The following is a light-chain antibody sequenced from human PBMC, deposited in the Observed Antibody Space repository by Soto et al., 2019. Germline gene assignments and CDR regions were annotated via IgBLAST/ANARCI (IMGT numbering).Light chain of an antibody. J-gene: IGKJ3*01. Sequence: DIQMTKSPSSLSASVGDRVTITCRASQSISSYLNWYQQKPGKAPKLLIYAASSLQSGVPSRFSGSGSGTDFTLTISSLQPEDVATYYCQQSYSTPPFTFGPGTKVDIK. CDR1: QSISSY. CDR2: AAS. CDR3: QQSYSTPPFT. V-gene: IGKV1-39*01.